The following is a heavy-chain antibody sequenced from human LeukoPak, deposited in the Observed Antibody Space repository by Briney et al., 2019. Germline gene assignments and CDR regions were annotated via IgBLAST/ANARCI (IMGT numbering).Heavy chain of an antibody. CDR2: ISSSGSTI. CDR1: GFIFSSYD. CDR3: AELGITMIGGV. V-gene: IGHV3-48*03. D-gene: IGHD3-10*02. Sequence: PGGSLRLLCGSSGFIFSSYDMIWVRQARGKGLEGVSYISSSGSTIYYADSVKGRFTISRDNAKNSLYLQMNSLRAEDTAVYYCAELGITMIGGVWGKGTTVTISS. J-gene: IGHJ6*04.